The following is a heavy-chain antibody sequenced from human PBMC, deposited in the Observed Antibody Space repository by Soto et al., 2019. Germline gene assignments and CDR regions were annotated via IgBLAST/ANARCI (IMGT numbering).Heavy chain of an antibody. V-gene: IGHV3-30*18. CDR3: AKATSSWDGFDY. CDR1: GFTFSSYG. CDR2: ISYDGSNK. D-gene: IGHD6-13*01. J-gene: IGHJ4*02. Sequence: QVPLVESGGGVVQPGRSLRLSCAASGFTFSSYGMHWVRQAPGKGLEWVAVISYDGSNKYYADSVKGRFTISRDNSKNTLYLQMNSLRAEDTAVYYCAKATSSWDGFDYWGQGTLVTVSS.